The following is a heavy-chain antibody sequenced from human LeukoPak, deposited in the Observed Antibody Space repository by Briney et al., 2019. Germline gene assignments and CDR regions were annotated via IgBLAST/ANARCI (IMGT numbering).Heavy chain of an antibody. J-gene: IGHJ4*02. CDR1: GFTFSSYA. CDR2: ISGSGGST. V-gene: IGHV3-23*01. CDR3: AKNPGMDPYARFDY. D-gene: IGHD1-26*01. Sequence: XGSLRLSCAASGFTFSSYAMSWVRQAPGKGLEWVSAISGSGGSTYYADSVKGRFTISRDNSKNTLYLQMNSLRAEDTAVYYCAKNPGMDPYARFDYWGQGTLVTVSS.